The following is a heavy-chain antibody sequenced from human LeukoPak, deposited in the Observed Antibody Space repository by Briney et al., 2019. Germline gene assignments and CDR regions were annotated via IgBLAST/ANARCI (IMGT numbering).Heavy chain of an antibody. D-gene: IGHD2-2*02. CDR1: GGTFSSYA. V-gene: IGHV1-69*04. CDR3: ARDGCSSTSCYTSYYYYGMDV. J-gene: IGHJ6*02. CDR2: IIPIFGIA. Sequence: PVKVSCKASGGTFSSYAISWVRQAPGQGLEWMGRIIPIFGIANYAQKFQGRVTITADKSTSTAYMELSSLRSEDTAVYYCARDGCSSTSCYTSYYYYGMDVWGQGTTVTVSS.